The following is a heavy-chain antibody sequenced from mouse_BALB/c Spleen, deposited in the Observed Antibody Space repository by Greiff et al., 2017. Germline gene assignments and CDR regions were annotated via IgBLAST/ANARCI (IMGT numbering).Heavy chain of an antibody. D-gene: IGHD2-14*01. V-gene: IGHV5-6*01. Sequence: EVNVVESGGDLVKPGGSLKLSCAASGFTFSSYGMSWVRQTPDKRLEWVATISSGGSYTYYPDSVKGRFTISRDNAKNTLYLQMSSLKSEDTAMYYCARHEERRRAMDYWGQGTSVTVSS. CDR1: GFTFSSYG. J-gene: IGHJ4*01. CDR3: ARHEERRRAMDY. CDR2: ISSGGSYT.